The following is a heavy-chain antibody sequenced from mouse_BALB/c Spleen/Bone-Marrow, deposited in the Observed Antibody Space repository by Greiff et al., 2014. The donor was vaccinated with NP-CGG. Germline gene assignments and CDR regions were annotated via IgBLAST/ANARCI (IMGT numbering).Heavy chain of an antibody. J-gene: IGHJ4*01. CDR3: ARNPHYYAMDY. Sequence: QVQLKQSGPELVKPGASVKISCKTSGYTFSYSWMNWVRQRPGQGLEWIGRIYPEDGDTNYNGRFKGKATLTADKSSNTNYMQLSSLTSVDSAVYFCARNPHYYAMDYWGQGTSVTVSS. CDR2: IYPEDGDT. V-gene: IGHV1-82*01. CDR1: GYTFSYSW.